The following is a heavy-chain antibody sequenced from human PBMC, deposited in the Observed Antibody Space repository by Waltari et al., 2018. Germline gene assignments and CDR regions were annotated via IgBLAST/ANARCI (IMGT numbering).Heavy chain of an antibody. CDR3: ALWESGWRAFRF. CDR1: GVSVSGYF. D-gene: IGHD6-19*01. CDR2: IRHTGDT. Sequence: QVQLQESGLGLVKSSETLSLTCPVSGVSVSGYFWNWIRQAPGKVPEWIGYIRHTGDTKQNPSLKSRVTMSVDTSRNDFSLRLSSVTAADTAVYYCALWESGWRAFRFWGQGTLGTVS. V-gene: IGHV4-59*08. J-gene: IGHJ3*01.